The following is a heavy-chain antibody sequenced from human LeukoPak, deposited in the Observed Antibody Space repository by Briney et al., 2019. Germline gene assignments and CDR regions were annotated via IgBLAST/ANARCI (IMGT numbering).Heavy chain of an antibody. V-gene: IGHV3-21*01. CDR3: ARAPPIVGAYSFDY. CDR2: ISSSSSYI. J-gene: IGHJ4*02. D-gene: IGHD1-26*01. Sequence: GGSLTLSCAASGFTFSSYSMNWVRQAPGRGLEWVSYISSSSSYIYYADSVKGRFTISRDNAKNSLYLQMNSLRAEDTAVYYCARAPPIVGAYSFDYWGQGTLVTVSS. CDR1: GFTFSSYS.